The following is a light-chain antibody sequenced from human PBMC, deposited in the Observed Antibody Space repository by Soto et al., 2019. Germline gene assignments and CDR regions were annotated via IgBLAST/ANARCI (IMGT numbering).Light chain of an antibody. V-gene: IGKV1-5*01. CDR1: QPISSW. CDR3: QQYKNYWT. J-gene: IGKJ1*01. CDR2: DAS. Sequence: DIQMTQSPPTLSASVGDRVTITCRASQPISSWLAWYHQKPGKAPKLLFYDASNFESGVPSRFSGSGSGTEFHLTISSLQPEDFGIYYCQQYKNYWTFGQGTKVEIK.